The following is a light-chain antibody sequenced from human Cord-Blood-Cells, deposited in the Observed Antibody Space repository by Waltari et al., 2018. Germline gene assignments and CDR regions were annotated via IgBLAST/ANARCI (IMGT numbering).Light chain of an antibody. V-gene: IGLV3-19*01. CDR2: GKN. J-gene: IGLJ3*02. CDR1: SLRSNY. Sequence: SSELTQDPAVSVALGQTVRITCQGDSLRSNYGSWYQQKPGQAPVLVIYGKNNRPSGIPDRFSGSSSGHTASLTITGAQAEDEADYYCNSRDSSGNRVFGGGTKLTVL. CDR3: NSRDSSGNRV.